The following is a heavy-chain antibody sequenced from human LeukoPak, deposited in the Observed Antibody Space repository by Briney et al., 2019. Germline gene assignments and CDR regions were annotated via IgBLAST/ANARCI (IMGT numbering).Heavy chain of an antibody. CDR3: TRDVGSRYGHDC. CDR1: GYTFTAYD. Sequence: ASVKVSCKASGYTFTAYDIHWVRPAPGQGLEWMGWINPNSGGTNYAQKFQGRVTMTRDTSISTAYMELSRLRSDDTAVYYCTRDVGSRYGHDCWGQGTLVTVSS. J-gene: IGHJ4*02. D-gene: IGHD5-18*01. CDR2: INPNSGGT. V-gene: IGHV1-2*02.